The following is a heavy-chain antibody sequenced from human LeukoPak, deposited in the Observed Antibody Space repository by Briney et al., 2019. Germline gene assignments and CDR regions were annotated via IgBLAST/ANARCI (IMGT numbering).Heavy chain of an antibody. Sequence: GSSVKVSCKASVGTFSSYALSCVPHAPGQGLEWMAGIIPIFGTSNYAQKFQGRVTITADKSTSTAYMELSSLRSENTPVYYCARDAEYCGGDCSGQGTLVTVSS. V-gene: IGHV1-69*06. J-gene: IGHJ4*02. CDR1: VGTFSSYA. CDR2: IIPIFGTS. D-gene: IGHD2-21*01. CDR3: ARDAEYCGGDC.